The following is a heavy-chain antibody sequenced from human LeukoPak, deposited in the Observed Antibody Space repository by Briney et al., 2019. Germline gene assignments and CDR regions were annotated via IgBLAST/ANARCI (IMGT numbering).Heavy chain of an antibody. V-gene: IGHV3-30-3*01. CDR3: ARGGGSCSSTSCYFRWFDP. CDR2: ISYDGGNK. J-gene: IGHJ5*02. Sequence: GESLKISCAASGFTFNSYAMHWVRQAPGKGLEWVAVISYDGGNKYYADSVKGRFTISRDNSKNTLYLQMNSLRAEDTAVYSCARGGGSCSSTSCYFRWFDPWGQGTLVTVSS. D-gene: IGHD2-2*01. CDR1: GFTFNSYA.